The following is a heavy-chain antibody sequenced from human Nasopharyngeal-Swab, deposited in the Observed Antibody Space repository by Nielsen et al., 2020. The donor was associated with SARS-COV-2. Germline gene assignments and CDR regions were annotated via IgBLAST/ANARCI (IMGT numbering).Heavy chain of an antibody. CDR2: IKQDGSEK. CDR3: ASNLGSCGQLVPRFSSSCYFDY. Sequence: GESLKISCAASGFTFSSSWMSWVRLAPGKGLEWVANIKQDGSEKYYVDSVKGRFTISRDNAKNSLYLQMNSLRAEDTAVYYCASNLGSCGQLVPRFSSSCYFDYWGQGTLVTVSS. CDR1: GFTFSSSW. D-gene: IGHD6-13*01. V-gene: IGHV3-7*01. J-gene: IGHJ4*02.